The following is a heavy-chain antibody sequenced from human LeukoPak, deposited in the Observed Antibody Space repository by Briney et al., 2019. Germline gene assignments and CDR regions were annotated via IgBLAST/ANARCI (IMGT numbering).Heavy chain of an antibody. J-gene: IGHJ6*03. V-gene: IGHV1-69*05. Sequence: SVKVSCKASGGTFSSYAISWVRQAPGQGLEWMGGIIPIFGTANYAQKFQGRVTITTDESTSTAYMELSSLRSEDTAVYYCARGWGPIVVVPAATPDYYYYYMDVWGKGTTVTVSS. CDR2: IIPIFGTA. D-gene: IGHD2-2*02. CDR1: GGTFSSYA. CDR3: ARGWGPIVVVPAATPDYYYYYMDV.